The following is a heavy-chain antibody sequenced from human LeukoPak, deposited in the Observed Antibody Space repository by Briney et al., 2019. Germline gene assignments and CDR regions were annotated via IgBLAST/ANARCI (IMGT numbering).Heavy chain of an antibody. J-gene: IGHJ4*02. CDR1: GFNFSSYC. CDR3: SRQSRGSPWDY. V-gene: IGHV3-7*01. D-gene: IGHD3-10*01. Sequence: PGGSLRLSCAASGFNFSSYCMGWVRQAPGTGLEWVANMHPDGTYKNYVDSVRGRFAISRDNAKNTLYLQMNSVRAEDKGVYYCSRQSRGSPWDYWGQGTLVTVSS. CDR2: MHPDGTYK.